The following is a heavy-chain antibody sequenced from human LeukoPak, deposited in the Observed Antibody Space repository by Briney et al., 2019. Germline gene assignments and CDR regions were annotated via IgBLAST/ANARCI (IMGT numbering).Heavy chain of an antibody. D-gene: IGHD6-13*01. J-gene: IGHJ5*02. Sequence: ASVKVSCKASGYTFTSYGISWVRQAPGQGLEWMGWISAYNGNTNYAQKLQGRVTMTTDTSTSTAYTELRSLRSDDTAVYYCASSGYSSSWYWWFDPWGQGTLVTVSS. CDR2: ISAYNGNT. V-gene: IGHV1-18*01. CDR3: ASSGYSSSWYWWFDP. CDR1: GYTFTSYG.